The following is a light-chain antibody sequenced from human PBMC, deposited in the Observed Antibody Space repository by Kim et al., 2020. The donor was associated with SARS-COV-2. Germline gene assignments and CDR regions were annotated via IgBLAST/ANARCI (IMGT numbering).Light chain of an antibody. CDR1: QSVSSGY. CDR2: GAS. CDR3: QHYGPSPEFT. J-gene: IGKJ3*01. Sequence: PVERATLSCRASQSVSSGYLAWYQQKPGQAPRLLIYGASSRATDIPDRFSGSGSGTDFTLTISRLEPEDFAVYYCQHYGPSPEFTFGPGTKVDIK. V-gene: IGKV3-20*01.